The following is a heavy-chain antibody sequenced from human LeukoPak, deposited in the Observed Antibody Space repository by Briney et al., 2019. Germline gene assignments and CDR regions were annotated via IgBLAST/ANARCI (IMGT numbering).Heavy chain of an antibody. CDR3: ARVAPIVYDSSGYWYYYYYMDV. CDR1: GFTVSSNY. V-gene: IGHV3-53*01. J-gene: IGHJ6*03. CDR2: IYSGGST. Sequence: GGSLRLSCAASGFTVSSNYMSWVRQAPGKGLEWVSVIYSGGSTYYADSVKGRFTISRDNSKNTLYLQMNSLRAEDTAVYYCARVAPIVYDSSGYWYYYYYMDVWGKGTTVTISS. D-gene: IGHD3-22*01.